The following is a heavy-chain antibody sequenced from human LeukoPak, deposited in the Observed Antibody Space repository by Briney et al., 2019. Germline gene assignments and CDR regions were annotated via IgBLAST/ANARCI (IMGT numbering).Heavy chain of an antibody. CDR2: IYTSGST. CDR1: GGSISSGSYY. V-gene: IGHV4-61*02. D-gene: IGHD3-22*01. J-gene: IGHJ3*02. CDR3: ATDYYDSSAFDI. Sequence: SETLSLTCTVSGGSISSGSYYWSWIRQPAGKGLEWIGRIYTSGSTNYNPSLKSRVTISVDTSKNQFSLKLSSVTAADTAVYYCATDYYDSSAFDIWGQGTMVTVSS.